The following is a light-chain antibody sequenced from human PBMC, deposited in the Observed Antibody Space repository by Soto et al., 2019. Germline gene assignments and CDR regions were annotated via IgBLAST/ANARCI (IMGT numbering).Light chain of an antibody. V-gene: IGKV1-27*01. CDR2: TAS. J-gene: IGKJ1*01. CDR1: QGIINY. Sequence: DIQMTQSPSSLSASVGDSVTITCRASQGIINYLAWFQQKPGKVPKLLIYTASTLRSGVSSRFSGSGSGTDFTLPISNLQPEDVATYYCQKYNSAPRTFGQGTKVEIK. CDR3: QKYNSAPRT.